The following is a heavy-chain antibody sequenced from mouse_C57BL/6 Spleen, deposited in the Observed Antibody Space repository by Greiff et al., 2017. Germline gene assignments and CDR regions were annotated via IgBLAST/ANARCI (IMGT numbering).Heavy chain of an antibody. CDR3: ARSPYGSSYPFDY. CDR2: IYPSDSET. J-gene: IGHJ2*01. D-gene: IGHD1-1*01. V-gene: IGHV1-61*01. Sequence: VQLQQPGAELVRPGSSVKLSCKASGYTFTSYWMDWVKQRPGQGLEWIGNIYPSDSETHYNQKFKDKATLTVDKSSSTAYMQLSSLTSEDSAVYYCARSPYGSSYPFDYWGQGTTLTVSS. CDR1: GYTFTSYW.